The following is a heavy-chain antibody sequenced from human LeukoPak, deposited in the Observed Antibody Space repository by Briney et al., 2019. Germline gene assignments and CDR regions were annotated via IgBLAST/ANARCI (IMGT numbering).Heavy chain of an antibody. D-gene: IGHD3-10*01. CDR1: GFTFSSYE. CDR2: IKQDGSEK. Sequence: PGGSLRLSCAASGFTFSSYEMNWVRQAPGKGLEWVANIKQDGSEKYYVDSVKGRFTISRDNAKNSLYLQMNSLRAEDTAVYYCARELLWFGEQTDYWGQGTLVTVSS. CDR3: ARELLWFGEQTDY. J-gene: IGHJ4*02. V-gene: IGHV3-7*01.